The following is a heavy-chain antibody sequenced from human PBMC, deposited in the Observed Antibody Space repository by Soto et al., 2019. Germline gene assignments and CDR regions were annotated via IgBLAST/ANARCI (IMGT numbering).Heavy chain of an antibody. CDR2: ISYDGSNK. J-gene: IGHJ4*02. Sequence: SGGSLRLSCAASGFTFSSYAMHWVRQAPGKGLEWVAVISYDGSNKYYADSVKGRFTISRDNSKNTLYLQMNSLRAEDTAVYYCARDQRDSSGRGYLDYWGQGTLFTVSS. V-gene: IGHV3-30-3*01. D-gene: IGHD6-19*01. CDR1: GFTFSSYA. CDR3: ARDQRDSSGRGYLDY.